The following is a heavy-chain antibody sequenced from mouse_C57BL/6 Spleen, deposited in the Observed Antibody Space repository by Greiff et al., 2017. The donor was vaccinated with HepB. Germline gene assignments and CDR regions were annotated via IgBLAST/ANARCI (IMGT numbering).Heavy chain of an antibody. J-gene: IGHJ4*01. Sequence: VQLQQSGGGLVKPGGSLKLSCAASGFTFSDYGMHWVRQAPEKGLEWVAYISSGSSTIYYADTVKGRFTISRDNAKNTLFLQMTSLRSEDTAMYYCAKGDYGRDYYAMDYWGQGTSVTVSS. CDR3: AKGDYGRDYYAMDY. D-gene: IGHD2-4*01. V-gene: IGHV5-17*01. CDR1: GFTFSDYG. CDR2: ISSGSSTI.